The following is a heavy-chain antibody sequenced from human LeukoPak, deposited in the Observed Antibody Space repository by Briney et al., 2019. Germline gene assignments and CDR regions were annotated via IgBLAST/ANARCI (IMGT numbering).Heavy chain of an antibody. J-gene: IGHJ4*02. CDR3: ARISGYCSGGSCYSFDY. CDR1: GGSFSAYY. D-gene: IGHD2-15*01. Sequence: MSSETLSLTCAVSGGSFSAYYWNWIRQPPGKGLEWIGEINHSGSTNYNPSLKSRVTISVDTSKNQFSLKLSSVTAADTAVYYCARISGYCSGGSCYSFDYWGQGTLVTVSS. CDR2: INHSGST. V-gene: IGHV4-34*01.